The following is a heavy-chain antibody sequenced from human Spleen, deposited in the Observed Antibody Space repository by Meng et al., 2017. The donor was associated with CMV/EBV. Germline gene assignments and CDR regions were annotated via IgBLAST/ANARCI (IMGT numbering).Heavy chain of an antibody. Sequence: SGFRFSNHALHWVRQAPGKGLEWLAGIPYDGSSEDYADSVKGRFTISRDDSKNTLYLQMNSLGIEDTAVYYCARTIAAAIRGVFQHWGQGTLVTVSS. J-gene: IGHJ1*01. V-gene: IGHV3-30*04. CDR3: ARTIAAAIRGVFQH. D-gene: IGHD6-13*01. CDR2: IPYDGSSE. CDR1: GFRFSNHA.